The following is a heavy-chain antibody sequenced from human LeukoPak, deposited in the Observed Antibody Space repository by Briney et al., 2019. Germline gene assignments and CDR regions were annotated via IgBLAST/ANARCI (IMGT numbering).Heavy chain of an antibody. CDR1: GGSISTYY. CDR3: ARGDCSGGCCYEGRYYFDY. V-gene: IGHV4-59*01. CDR2: VYYTGST. J-gene: IGHJ4*02. D-gene: IGHD2-15*01. Sequence: SETLSLTCTVSGGSISTYYWSWIRQPPGKGLEWIGYVYYTGSTDYNPSLKSRVAISVDTSKNQFSLKLNSVTAADTAMYYCARGDCSGGCCYEGRYYFDYWGQGTLVTVSS.